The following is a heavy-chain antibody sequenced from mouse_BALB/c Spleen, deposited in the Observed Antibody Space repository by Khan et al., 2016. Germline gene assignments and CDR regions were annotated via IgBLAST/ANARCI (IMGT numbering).Heavy chain of an antibody. J-gene: IGHJ4*01. D-gene: IGHD2-14*01. CDR2: ISSGGSYT. V-gene: IGHV5-6-4*01. CDR3: TRYYRYDETMDY. CDR1: GFTFSSYT. Sequence: EVELVDSGGGLVKPGGSLKLSCAASGFTFSSYTMSWVRQTPEKRLEWVATISSGGSYTYYPDSVKGRFTISRDNAKNTLYLQMSSLKSEDTAMYYCTRYYRYDETMDYWGQGTSVTVSS.